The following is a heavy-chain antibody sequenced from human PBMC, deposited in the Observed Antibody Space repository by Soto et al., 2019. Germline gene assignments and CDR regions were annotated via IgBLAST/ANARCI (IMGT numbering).Heavy chain of an antibody. CDR2: IYPGDSNT. CDR1: GYSFTSYW. D-gene: IGHD1-26*01. Sequence: PGESLTLSFKGSGYSFTSYWIGWVRQMPGKGLEWMGIIYPGDSNTRYSPSFQGQVTISADKSISTAYLQWSSLKASDTAMYYCARLFGSNTGSYPDPYWGQGTLVTVSS. J-gene: IGHJ4*02. CDR3: ARLFGSNTGSYPDPY. V-gene: IGHV5-51*01.